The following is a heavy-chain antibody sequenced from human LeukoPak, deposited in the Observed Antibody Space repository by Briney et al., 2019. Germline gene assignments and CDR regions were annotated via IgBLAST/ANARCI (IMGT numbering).Heavy chain of an antibody. Sequence: GGSLRLSCAASGFTFSSYAMSWVRQAPGKGLEWVSAISGSGGSTYYADSVKGRFTISRDNSKNTLYLQMNSLRAEDTAVYYCAKDRCGGDCHDHFDYWGQGTLVTVSS. J-gene: IGHJ4*02. CDR3: AKDRCGGDCHDHFDY. CDR1: GFTFSSYA. D-gene: IGHD2-21*02. CDR2: ISGSGGST. V-gene: IGHV3-23*01.